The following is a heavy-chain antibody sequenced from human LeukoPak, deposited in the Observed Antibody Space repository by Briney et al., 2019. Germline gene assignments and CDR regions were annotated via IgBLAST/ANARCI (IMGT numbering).Heavy chain of an antibody. V-gene: IGHV4-39*07. D-gene: IGHD3-3*01. CDR2: IYYSGST. Sequence: PSETLSLTCTVSGGSISSSSYYWGWIRQPPGKGLEWIGSIYYSGSTYYNPSLKSRVTISVDTSKNQFSLKLSSVTAADTALYYCARNPVFWSDPSGNYWGQGILVTVSS. J-gene: IGHJ4*02. CDR3: ARNPVFWSDPSGNY. CDR1: GGSISSSSYY.